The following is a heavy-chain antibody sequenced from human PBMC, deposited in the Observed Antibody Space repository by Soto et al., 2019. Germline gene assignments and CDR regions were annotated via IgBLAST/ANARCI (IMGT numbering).Heavy chain of an antibody. D-gene: IGHD5-18*01. CDR2: ISGSGGST. CDR3: YGREDTAMVSPPRKFDP. J-gene: IGHJ5*02. V-gene: IGHV3-23*01. CDR1: GFTFSSYA. Sequence: EVQLLESGGGLVQPGGSLRLSCAASGFTFSSYAMSWVRQAPGKGLEWVSAISGSGGSTYYADSVKGRFTISRDNSKNTLYLQMNSLRAEDTAVYYCYGREDTAMVSPPRKFDPWGQGTLVTVSS.